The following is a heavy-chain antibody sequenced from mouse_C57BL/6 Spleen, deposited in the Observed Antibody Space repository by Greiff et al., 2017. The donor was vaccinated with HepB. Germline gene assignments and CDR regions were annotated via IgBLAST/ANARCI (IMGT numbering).Heavy chain of an antibody. CDR3: ARDKDDYDWYFDV. CDR2: ISDGGSYT. D-gene: IGHD2-4*01. Sequence: EVNLVESGGGLVKPGGSLKLSCAASGFTFSSYAMSWVRQTPEKRLEWVATISDGGSYTYYPDNVKGRFTISRDNAKNNLYLQMSHLKSEDTAMYYCARDKDDYDWYFDVWGTGTTVTVSS. J-gene: IGHJ1*03. CDR1: GFTFSSYA. V-gene: IGHV5-4*01.